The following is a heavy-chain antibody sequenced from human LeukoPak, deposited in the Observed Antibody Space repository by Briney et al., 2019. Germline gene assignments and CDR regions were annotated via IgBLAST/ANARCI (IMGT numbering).Heavy chain of an antibody. D-gene: IGHD6-13*01. Sequence: SETLSLTCTVSGGSISSYYWSWIRQPPGKGLEWIGYIYYSGSTNYNPSLKSRVTISVDTSKNQFSLKLSSVTAADTAVYYCARLTFRGRQLVPNYFDYWGQGTLVTASS. CDR1: GGSISSYY. V-gene: IGHV4-59*08. J-gene: IGHJ4*02. CDR2: IYYSGST. CDR3: ARLTFRGRQLVPNYFDY.